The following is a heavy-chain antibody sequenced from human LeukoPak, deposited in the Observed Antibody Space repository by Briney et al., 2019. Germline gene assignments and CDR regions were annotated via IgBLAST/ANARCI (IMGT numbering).Heavy chain of an antibody. CDR2: IYHSGST. CDR1: GYSISSGYY. J-gene: IGHJ4*02. Sequence: PSETLSLTCTVSGYSISSGYYWGWIRQPPGKGLEWIGSIYHSGSTYYNPSLKSRVTISVDTSKNQFSLKLSSVTAADTAVYYCAREGITMVRGENGPFDYWGQGTLVTVSS. CDR3: AREGITMVRGENGPFDY. D-gene: IGHD3-10*01. V-gene: IGHV4-38-2*02.